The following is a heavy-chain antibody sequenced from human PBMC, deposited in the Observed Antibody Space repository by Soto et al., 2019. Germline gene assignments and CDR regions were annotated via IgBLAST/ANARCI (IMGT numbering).Heavy chain of an antibody. D-gene: IGHD2-2*01. CDR1: GFTFSSYA. J-gene: IGHJ4*02. V-gene: IGHV3-23*01. Sequence: EVQLLESGGGLVQPGGSLRLSCAASGFTFSSYAMSWVRQAPGKGLEWVSAISGSGGSTYYADSMKGRFTISRDNSKNTLYLQMNSLRAEDTAVYYCAKDFYCSSTSCLYYFDYWGQGTLVTVSS. CDR3: AKDFYCSSTSCLYYFDY. CDR2: ISGSGGST.